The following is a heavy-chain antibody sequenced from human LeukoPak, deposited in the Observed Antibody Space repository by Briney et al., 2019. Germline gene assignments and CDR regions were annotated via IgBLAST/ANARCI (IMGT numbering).Heavy chain of an antibody. V-gene: IGHV3-11*01. Sequence: GGSLRLSCAASGFTFSDYYMSWIRQAPGKGLEWVSYISSSGSTIYYADSVKGRFTISRDNAKNSLYLQMNSLRAKDTAVYYCATVGGCTNGVCYTGEYYFDYWGQGTLVTVSS. CDR2: ISSSGSTI. D-gene: IGHD2-8*01. J-gene: IGHJ4*02. CDR1: GFTFSDYY. CDR3: ATVGGCTNGVCYTGEYYFDY.